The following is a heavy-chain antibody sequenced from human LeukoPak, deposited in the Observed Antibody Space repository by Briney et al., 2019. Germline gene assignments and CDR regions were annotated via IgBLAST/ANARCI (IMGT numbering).Heavy chain of an antibody. J-gene: IGHJ3*02. D-gene: IGHD3-9*01. Sequence: SETLSLTCAVYGGSFSGYYWSWIRQPPGKGVEWIGEINHSGSTNYNPSLKSRVTISVDTSKNQFSLKLSSVTAADTAVYYCARGLVLRYPRATGAFDIWGQGTMVTVSS. CDR1: GGSFSGYY. V-gene: IGHV4-34*01. CDR2: INHSGST. CDR3: ARGLVLRYPRATGAFDI.